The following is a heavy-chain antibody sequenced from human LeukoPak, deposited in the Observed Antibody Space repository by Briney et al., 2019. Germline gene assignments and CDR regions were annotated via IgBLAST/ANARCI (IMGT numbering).Heavy chain of an antibody. CDR1: GFTFTRHA. J-gene: IGHJ5*02. CDR2: ICAMGRNT. V-gene: IGHV3-23*01. D-gene: IGHD1-14*01. Sequence: PRGALRLSCAASGFTFTRHAMSWVRQAPGKGLEWVSCICAMGRNTYYADSVQGPCTISRDNSQENLFLQMTSLREDDTAISSCTKEPELLPSGDWFDTWGQGTLVTVSS. CDR3: TKEPELLPSGDWFDT.